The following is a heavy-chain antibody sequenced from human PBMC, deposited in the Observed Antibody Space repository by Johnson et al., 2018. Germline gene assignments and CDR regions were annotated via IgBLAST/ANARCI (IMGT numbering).Heavy chain of an antibody. Sequence: VQLVQSGAEVKKPGESLKISCEGSGYNFSTYWIGWVRQMPGKGLEWMGIIYPGDSDTRNSPSFQGQVTISADKSISPAYLQWGSLKASDTAMYYCARALQPFRDSEGYKNYYYYYGMDGWGQGTTVTVSS. V-gene: IGHV5-51*01. CDR3: ARALQPFRDSEGYKNYYYYYGMDG. D-gene: IGHD1-14*01. J-gene: IGHJ6*02. CDR2: IYPGDSDT. CDR1: GYNFSTYW.